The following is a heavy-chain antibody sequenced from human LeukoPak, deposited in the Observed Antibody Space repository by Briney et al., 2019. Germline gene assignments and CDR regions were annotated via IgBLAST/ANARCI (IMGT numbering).Heavy chain of an antibody. J-gene: IGHJ6*02. CDR2: IYYSGST. Sequence: SETLSLTCTVSGSSISSYYWSWIRQPPGKGLEWIGYIYYSGSTNYNPSLKSRVTISVDTSKNQFSLKLSSVTAADTAVYYCARAFYGDPPYYYGMDVWGQGTTVTVSS. V-gene: IGHV4-59*12. CDR1: GSSISSYY. CDR3: ARAFYGDPPYYYGMDV. D-gene: IGHD4-17*01.